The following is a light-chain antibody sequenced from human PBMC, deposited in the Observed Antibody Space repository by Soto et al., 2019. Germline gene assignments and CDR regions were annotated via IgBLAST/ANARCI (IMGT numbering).Light chain of an antibody. V-gene: IGLV1-44*01. J-gene: IGLJ2*01. CDR1: NSNIGSNT. CDR2: SNN. Sequence: QSVLTQPPSASGTPGQRVTISCSGSNSNIGSNTVSWYQQLPGTAPKLLIYSNNQRPSGVPDRFSGSKSGTSASLAISGLQSEDEADYYCAAWDDSLNGVVFGGGTKLTVL. CDR3: AAWDDSLNGVV.